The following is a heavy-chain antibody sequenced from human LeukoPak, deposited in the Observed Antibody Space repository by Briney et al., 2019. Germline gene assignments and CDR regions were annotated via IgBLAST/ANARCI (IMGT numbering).Heavy chain of an antibody. Sequence: PSETLSLTCTVSGGSISSYYWSWIRQPPGKGLEWIGSIYRSGSTNYNPSLKSRVTISVDTSKNQFSLKVSSVTAADTAVYYCARGDCSSTICYSPMDVWGKGTTVTVSS. D-gene: IGHD2-2*01. CDR2: IYRSGST. CDR3: ARGDCSSTICYSPMDV. CDR1: GGSISSYY. V-gene: IGHV4-59*08. J-gene: IGHJ6*03.